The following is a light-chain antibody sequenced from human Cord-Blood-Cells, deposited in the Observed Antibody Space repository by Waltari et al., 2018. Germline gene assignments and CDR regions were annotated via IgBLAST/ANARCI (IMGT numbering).Light chain of an antibody. V-gene: IGLV2-14*01. J-gene: IGLJ2*01. CDR2: EVS. CDR1: SMDVGGYNY. Sequence: QSALTQPASVSGSPGQSITISCTGPSMDVGGYNYVSGYQQHPGKAPKLMIYEVSNRPSGVSNRFSGSKSGNTASLTISGLQAEDEADYYCSSYTSSSTYVVFGGGTKLTVL. CDR3: SSYTSSSTYVV.